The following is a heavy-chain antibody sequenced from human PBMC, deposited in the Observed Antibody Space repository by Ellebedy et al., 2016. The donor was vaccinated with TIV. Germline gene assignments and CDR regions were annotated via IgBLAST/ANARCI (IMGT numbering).Heavy chain of an antibody. Sequence: ASVKVSXXASGYTFTGYFIHWVRQAPGQGLEWMGWINPNSGGTHYAQKFQGRVTMTKDMSISTAYMELSRLRSDDTAVYYCARVPTTSGWIPLDYWGQGTLVTVSS. J-gene: IGHJ4*02. CDR3: ARVPTTSGWIPLDY. CDR2: INPNSGGT. CDR1: GYTFTGYF. D-gene: IGHD6-19*01. V-gene: IGHV1-2*02.